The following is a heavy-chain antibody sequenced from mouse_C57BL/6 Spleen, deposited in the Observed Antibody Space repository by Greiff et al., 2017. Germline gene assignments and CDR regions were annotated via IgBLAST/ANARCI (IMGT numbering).Heavy chain of an antibody. D-gene: IGHD4-1*01. Sequence: EVKVEESGGGLVQPGGSLKLSCAASGFTFSDYYMYWVRQTPEKRLEWVAYISNGGGSTYYPDTVKGRFTISRDNAKNTLYLQMSRLKSEDTAMYYCARHANWDSRYFDVWGTGTTVTVSS. CDR3: ARHANWDSRYFDV. CDR2: ISNGGGST. V-gene: IGHV5-12*01. J-gene: IGHJ1*03. CDR1: GFTFSDYY.